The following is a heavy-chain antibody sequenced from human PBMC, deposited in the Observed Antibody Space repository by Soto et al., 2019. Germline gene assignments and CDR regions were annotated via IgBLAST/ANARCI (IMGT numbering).Heavy chain of an antibody. CDR3: ARLCGGDCPGTFDI. D-gene: IGHD2-21*02. J-gene: IGHJ3*02. Sequence: GASVKVSCKASGYTFTGYYIHWARQAPGQGLEWMGIINPSGGSTNYAQKFQGRVTMTRDTSTSTVYMELSSLRSEDTAVYYCARLCGGDCPGTFDIWGQGTMVTVSS. CDR1: GYTFTGYY. V-gene: IGHV1-46*03. CDR2: INPSGGST.